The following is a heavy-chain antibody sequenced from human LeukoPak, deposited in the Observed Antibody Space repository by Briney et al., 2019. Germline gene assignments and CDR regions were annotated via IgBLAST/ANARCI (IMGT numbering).Heavy chain of an antibody. CDR3: AKVGDGSGSYSDY. Sequence: PGGSLRLSCAASGFTFSSYGMHWVRQAPGKGLEWVAFIRYDGSNKYYADSVKGRFTISRDNSKNTLYLQMSSLRAEDTAVYYCAKVGDGSGSYSDYWGQGTLVTVSS. J-gene: IGHJ4*02. CDR2: IRYDGSNK. D-gene: IGHD3-10*01. V-gene: IGHV3-30*02. CDR1: GFTFSSYG.